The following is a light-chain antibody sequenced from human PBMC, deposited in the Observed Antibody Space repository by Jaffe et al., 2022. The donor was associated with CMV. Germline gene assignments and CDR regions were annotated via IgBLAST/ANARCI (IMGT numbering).Light chain of an antibody. CDR3: SSYARSIPCV. V-gene: IGLV2-14*03. CDR2: DLN. Sequence: QSALTQPASVSGSPGQSITISCTGTSSDVGGYDYVSWYQQHPSKAPKLIIYDLNNRPSGVSPRFSASRSGNTASLIISGLQAEDEADYYCSSYARSIPCVFGGGTKLTVL. J-gene: IGLJ2*01. CDR1: SSDVGGYDY.